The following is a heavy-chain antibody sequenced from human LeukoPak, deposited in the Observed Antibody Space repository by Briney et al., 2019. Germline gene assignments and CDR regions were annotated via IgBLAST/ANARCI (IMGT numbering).Heavy chain of an antibody. CDR1: GFTFSSYW. D-gene: IGHD3-10*01. Sequence: GGSLRLSCAASGFTFSSYWMSWVRQAPGKGLEWVANIKQDGSEKYYVDSVKGRFTISRDNAKSSLYLQMNSLRAEDTAVYYCAREQSMVRGVTSFDYWGQGTLVTVSS. J-gene: IGHJ4*02. V-gene: IGHV3-7*01. CDR3: AREQSMVRGVTSFDY. CDR2: IKQDGSEK.